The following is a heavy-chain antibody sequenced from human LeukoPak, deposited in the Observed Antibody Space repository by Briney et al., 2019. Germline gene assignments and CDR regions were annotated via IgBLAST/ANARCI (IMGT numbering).Heavy chain of an antibody. J-gene: IGHJ5*02. D-gene: IGHD4-17*01. CDR3: AGEVVDGDYEGNWFDP. CDR2: ISSSSSTI. V-gene: IGHV3-48*04. CDR1: GFTFSSYS. Sequence: GGSLRLSCAASGFTFSSYSMNWVRQAPGKGLEWVSYISSSSSTIYYADSVKGRFTISRDNAKNSLYLQMNSLRAEDTAVYYCAGEVVDGDYEGNWFDPWGQGTLVTVSS.